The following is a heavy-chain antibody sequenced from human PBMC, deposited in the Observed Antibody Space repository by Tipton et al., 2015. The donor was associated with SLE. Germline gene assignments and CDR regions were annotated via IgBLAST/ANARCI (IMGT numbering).Heavy chain of an antibody. CDR3: ARVGCSGGSCHWRFDP. V-gene: IGHV4-38-2*01. CDR1: GYSISSGYY. D-gene: IGHD2-15*01. Sequence: LRLSCAVSGYSISSGYYWGWIRQPPGKGLEWIGEINHSGSTNYNPSLKSRVTISVDTSKNQFSLKLSSVTAADTAVYYCARVGCSGGSCHWRFDPWGQGTLVTVSS. J-gene: IGHJ5*02. CDR2: INHSGST.